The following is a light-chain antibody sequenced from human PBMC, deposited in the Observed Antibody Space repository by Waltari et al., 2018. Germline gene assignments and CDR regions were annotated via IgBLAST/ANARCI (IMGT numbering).Light chain of an antibody. CDR3: QQYYDRPRT. J-gene: IGKJ1*01. CDR2: WAS. V-gene: IGKV4-1*01. CDR1: QSLLYSRNHKNY. Sequence: DFVMTQSPDSLAVSLGERATTNVQSTQSLLYSRNHKNYLVWYQQKPGQPPKVLIYWASTRESGVPDRFSGSGSGTDFTLTISSLQAEDVAVYYCQQYYDRPRTFGQGTKVEIK.